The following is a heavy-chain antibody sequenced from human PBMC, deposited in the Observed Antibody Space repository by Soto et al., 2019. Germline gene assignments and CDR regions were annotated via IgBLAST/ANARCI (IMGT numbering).Heavy chain of an antibody. Sequence: EVQLLESGGGLVQPGGSLRLSCAASGFTFSTYTMAWVRQAPGRGPEWVSGVGQDGAPYYADSVKGRFTISRDNSRSSVYLEMIALRGEDTAVYYCAKDIRPDGVWDFGHWGQGTLVTVSS. CDR1: GFTFSTYT. D-gene: IGHD4-17*01. CDR3: AKDIRPDGVWDFGH. CDR2: VGQDGAP. V-gene: IGHV3-23*01. J-gene: IGHJ4*02.